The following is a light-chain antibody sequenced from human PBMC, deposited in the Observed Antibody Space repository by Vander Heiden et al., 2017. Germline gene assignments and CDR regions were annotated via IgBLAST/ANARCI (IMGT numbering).Light chain of an antibody. CDR1: QSISSW. CDR2: KAS. Sequence: DIQMTQSPSTLSASVGDRVTITCRASQSISSWLAWYQQKPGKAPKLLIYKASSLESGVPSRFSGSGSGTEFTLTISSLQPDDFATYYCQQYNSYSRTLGQGTKVKIK. CDR3: QQYNSYSRT. J-gene: IGKJ1*01. V-gene: IGKV1-5*03.